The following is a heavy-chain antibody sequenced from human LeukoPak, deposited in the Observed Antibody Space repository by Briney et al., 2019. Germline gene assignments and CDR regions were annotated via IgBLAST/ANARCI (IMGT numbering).Heavy chain of an antibody. D-gene: IGHD5-12*01. J-gene: IGHJ4*02. CDR2: IYSGGST. V-gene: IGHV3-53*01. CDR3: AKTSRANSGYDSPFHY. CDR1: GFTVSSNY. Sequence: GGSLRLSCAASGFTVSSNYMSWVRQAPGKGLEWVSVIYSGGSTYYADSVKGRFTISRDNSKNTLYLQMNSLRAEDTAIYYCAKTSRANSGYDSPFHYWGQGTLVTVSS.